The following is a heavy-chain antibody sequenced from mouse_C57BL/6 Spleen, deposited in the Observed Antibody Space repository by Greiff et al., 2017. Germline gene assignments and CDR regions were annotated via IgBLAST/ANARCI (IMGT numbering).Heavy chain of an antibody. CDR1: GYTFTSYW. D-gene: IGHD1-1*01. J-gene: IGHJ2*01. V-gene: IGHV1-64*01. CDR2: IHPNSGST. Sequence: VQLHQPGAELVKPGASVKLSCKASGYTFTSYWMHWVKQRPGQGLEWIGMIHPNSGSTNYNEKFKSKATLTVDKSSSTAYMQLSSLTSEDSAVYYCAREDYGSSYGYWGQGTTLTVSS. CDR3: AREDYGSSYGY.